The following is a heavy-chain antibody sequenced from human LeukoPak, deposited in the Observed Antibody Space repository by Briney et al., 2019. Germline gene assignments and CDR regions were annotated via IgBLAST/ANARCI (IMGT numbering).Heavy chain of an antibody. V-gene: IGHV3-9*01. CDR1: GFTFDDYA. CDR3: AKAHGYCSSTSCNTYYYYYGMDV. J-gene: IGHJ6*02. CDR2: ISWNSGSI. D-gene: IGHD2-2*02. Sequence: GRSLRLSCAASGFTFDDYAMHWVRQAPGKGLEGVSGISWNSGSIGYADSVKRRFTISRDNAKNSLYLQLHSLRAEDTALYYCAKAHGYCSSTSCNTYYYYYGMDVWGQGTTVTVSS.